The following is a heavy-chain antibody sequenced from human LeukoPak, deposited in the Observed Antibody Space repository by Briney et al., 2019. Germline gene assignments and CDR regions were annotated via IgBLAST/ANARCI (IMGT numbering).Heavy chain of an antibody. CDR1: GFPFSSYA. D-gene: IGHD2-15*01. J-gene: IGHJ6*02. V-gene: IGHV3-64D*09. CDR3: VRGYSFGPYGMDV. CDR2: ISDSGGST. Sequence: PRGSPRLSCSASGFPFSSYAMHWVRQAPGKGLEYVSAISDSGGSTCYADSVKGRFTISRDNSKNTLYLQMSSLRAEDTAVYFCVRGYSFGPYGMDVWGQGTTVTVSS.